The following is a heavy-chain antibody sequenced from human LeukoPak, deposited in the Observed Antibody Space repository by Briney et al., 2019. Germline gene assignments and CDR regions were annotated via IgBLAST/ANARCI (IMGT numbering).Heavy chain of an antibody. CDR3: ARESWDRYNWFDP. Sequence: SETLSLTCTVSGGSISSGSYYWSWIRQPAGKGLEWIGRIYTSGSTNYNPSLKSRVTISVDTSKNQFSLKLSSVTAADTAVYYCARESWDRYNWFDPWGQGTLVTVSS. D-gene: IGHD1-26*01. CDR2: IYTSGST. J-gene: IGHJ5*02. V-gene: IGHV4-61*02. CDR1: GGSISSGSYY.